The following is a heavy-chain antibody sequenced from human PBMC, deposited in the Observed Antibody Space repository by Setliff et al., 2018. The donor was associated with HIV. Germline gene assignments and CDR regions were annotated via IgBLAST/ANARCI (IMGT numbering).Heavy chain of an antibody. J-gene: IGHJ4*02. CDR3: ARMSISASVYFDY. V-gene: IGHV4-30-4*01. CDR2: IYHTGAT. Sequence: SETLSLTCTVSGGSISSDDHYWSWIRQPPGKGLEWIGYIYHTGATYYKSSLESRLTISVDTSKNQFSLKLNLVTAADTAVYFCARMSISASVYFDYWGQGSQVTVSS. D-gene: IGHD6-25*01. CDR1: GGSISSDDHY.